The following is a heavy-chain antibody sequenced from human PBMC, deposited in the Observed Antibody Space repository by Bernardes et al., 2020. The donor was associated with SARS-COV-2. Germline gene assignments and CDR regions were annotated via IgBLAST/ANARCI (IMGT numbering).Heavy chain of an antibody. J-gene: IGHJ6*02. CDR2: IYSNGSIT. CDR1: GFTFSSHW. D-gene: IGHD2-2*01. CDR3: ARDPGERFCSSAGCYYYHGMDV. Sequence: GGSLRLSCEASGFTFSSHWMHWVRQAPGKGLVWVSRIYSNGSITSYADSVKGRFTISRDNAKNTLYLQMSSLRVEDTAVYYCARDPGERFCSSAGCYYYHGMDVWGLGTTVTVSS. V-gene: IGHV3-74*01.